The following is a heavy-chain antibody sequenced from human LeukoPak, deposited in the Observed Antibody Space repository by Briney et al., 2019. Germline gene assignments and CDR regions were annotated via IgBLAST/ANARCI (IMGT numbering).Heavy chain of an antibody. CDR2: INSDGSST. CDR3: VLDLFSSFAFDI. D-gene: IGHD3/OR15-3a*01. J-gene: IGHJ3*02. V-gene: IGHV3-74*01. CDR1: GFTFSRYW. Sequence: QPGGSLRLSCAASGFTFSRYWMHRVRQAPGKGLLWVSRINSDGSSTYYADSVKGRFTTSRDNAKNALHLQMNSLTAEDTAVYYCVLDLFSSFAFDIWGQGTMVTVSS.